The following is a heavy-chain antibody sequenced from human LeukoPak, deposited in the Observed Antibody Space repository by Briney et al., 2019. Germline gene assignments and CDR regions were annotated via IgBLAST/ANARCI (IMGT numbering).Heavy chain of an antibody. D-gene: IGHD5-18*01. Sequence: SETLSLTCAVYGGSFSTYYWNWLRQPPGKGLEWIGQINPSGTTNYTPSLKSRVTMSVDTSKKQVSLKLSSVTDADTAVYYCARVDKAMSAFDPWGRGTLVTVSS. CDR2: INPSGTT. CDR1: GGSFSTYY. V-gene: IGHV4-34*01. CDR3: ARVDKAMSAFDP. J-gene: IGHJ5*02.